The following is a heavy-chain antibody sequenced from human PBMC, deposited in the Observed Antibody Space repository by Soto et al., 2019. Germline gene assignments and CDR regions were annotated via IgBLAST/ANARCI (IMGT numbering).Heavy chain of an antibody. CDR3: ARGYCSSTSCYHYYYYMDV. J-gene: IGHJ6*03. CDR2: INPSGGST. D-gene: IGHD2-2*01. CDR1: VYTYTRYY. Sequence: ASVKVSCKASVYTYTRYYMHWVRLAPGQGLEWMGIINPSGGSTSYAQKFQGRVTMTRDTSTSTVYMELSSLRSEDTAVYYCARGYCSSTSCYHYYYYMDVWGKGTTVTVSS. V-gene: IGHV1-46*03.